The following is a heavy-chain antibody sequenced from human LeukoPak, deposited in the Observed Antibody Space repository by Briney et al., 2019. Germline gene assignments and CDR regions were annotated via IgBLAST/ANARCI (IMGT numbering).Heavy chain of an antibody. J-gene: IGHJ4*02. CDR2: NSDGSST. CDR1: GFTFSSYW. Sequence: GGSLRLSCAASGFTFSSYWMHWVRQAPGKGLVWVSRNSDGSSTSYADSVKGRFTISRDNAKNTLYLQMSSLRAEDTAVYYCARSHTAIDYWGQGTLVTVSS. CDR3: ARSHTAIDY. D-gene: IGHD5-18*01. V-gene: IGHV3-74*01.